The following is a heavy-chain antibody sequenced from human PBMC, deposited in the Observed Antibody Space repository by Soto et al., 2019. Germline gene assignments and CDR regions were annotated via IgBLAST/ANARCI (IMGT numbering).Heavy chain of an antibody. CDR2: ISSGGTPI. J-gene: IGHJ4*02. CDR3: ARWNYDTTGYYKGALDY. CDR1: GFTFSTHS. D-gene: IGHD3-22*01. Sequence: LRLSCAASGFTFSTHSMDWVRQAPGKGLEWVSYISSGGTPIYYADSVRGRFTISRDNAKNSLYLQMNSLRAEDTAVYYCARWNYDTTGYYKGALDYWGQGTLVTVSS. V-gene: IGHV3-48*01.